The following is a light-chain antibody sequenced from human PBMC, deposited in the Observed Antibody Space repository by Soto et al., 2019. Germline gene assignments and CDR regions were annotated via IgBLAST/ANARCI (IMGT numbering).Light chain of an antibody. J-gene: IGLJ1*01. V-gene: IGLV2-8*01. CDR1: NSDVGGYDY. Sequence: LTQPPSASGSPGQSVTISCTGTNSDVGGYDYVSWYQQYPGKAPKLIIYEVNERPSGVPDRFSGSKSGNTASLTVSGLQTADEADYYCSSYAGSNWYVFGTGTKVTVL. CDR2: EVN. CDR3: SSYAGSNWYV.